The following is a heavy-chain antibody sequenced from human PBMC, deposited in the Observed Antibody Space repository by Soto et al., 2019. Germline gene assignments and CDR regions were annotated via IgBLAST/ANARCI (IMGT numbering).Heavy chain of an antibody. CDR3: AREFIVATFSIDN. CDR2: ISAYNGNT. V-gene: IGHV1-18*01. J-gene: IGHJ4*02. Sequence: GQGLEWMGWISAYNGNTNYAQKLQGRDTMTTDTSTSTAYMELRSLRSDDTAVYYCAREFIVATFSIDNWGQRTLVTVSS. D-gene: IGHD5-12*01.